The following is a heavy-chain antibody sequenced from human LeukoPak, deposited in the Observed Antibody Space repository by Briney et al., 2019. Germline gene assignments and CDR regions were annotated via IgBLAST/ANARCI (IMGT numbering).Heavy chain of an antibody. CDR1: GGTFSSYA. V-gene: IGHV1-69*04. D-gene: IGHD4-23*01. J-gene: IGHJ4*02. Sequence: ASVKVSCKASGGTFSSYAISWVRQAPGQGLEWMGRIIPILGIANYAQKFQGRVTITADKSTSTAYMELSSLRSEDTAVYYCARDEGYGGNSDYWGQGTLVAVSS. CDR3: ARDEGYGGNSDY. CDR2: IIPILGIA.